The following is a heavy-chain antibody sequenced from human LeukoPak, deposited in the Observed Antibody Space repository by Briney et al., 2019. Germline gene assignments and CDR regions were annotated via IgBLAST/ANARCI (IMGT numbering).Heavy chain of an antibody. Sequence: GGSLRLSCAASGFTVSNNYMSWVRQAPGKGLDCVSIIFSGGDTSYADSVGGRFTISRDNSKNTLYLQMHSLRAEDTAVYYCAAGIYDVRGYSLDYWGQGALVTVSS. CDR2: IFSGGDT. D-gene: IGHD3-22*01. J-gene: IGHJ4*02. CDR3: AAGIYDVRGYSLDY. CDR1: GFTVSNNY. V-gene: IGHV3-53*01.